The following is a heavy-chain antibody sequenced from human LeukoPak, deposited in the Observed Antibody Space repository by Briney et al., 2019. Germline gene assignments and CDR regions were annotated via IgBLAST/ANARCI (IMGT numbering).Heavy chain of an antibody. Sequence: PSETLSLTCTVSGGSISSGSYYWSWIRQPPGKGLEWIGNIYYSGSTYYNPSLKSRVTISVDTSKNQFSLKLSSVTAADTAVYYCARGRDSSGYEDYWGQGTLVTVSS. CDR1: GGSISSGSYY. J-gene: IGHJ4*02. D-gene: IGHD3-22*01. CDR3: ARGRDSSGYEDY. CDR2: IYYSGST. V-gene: IGHV4-39*01.